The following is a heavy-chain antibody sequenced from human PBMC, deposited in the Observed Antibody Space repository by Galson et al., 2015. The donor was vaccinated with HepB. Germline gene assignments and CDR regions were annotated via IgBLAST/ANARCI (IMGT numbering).Heavy chain of an antibody. D-gene: IGHD3-9*01. CDR2: TYYRSKWYN. CDR1: GDSVSSNSAA. CDR3: ARAPDYDILTDYYEFDY. J-gene: IGHJ4*02. V-gene: IGHV6-1*01. Sequence: CAISGDSVSSNSAAWNWIRQSPSRGLEWLGRTYYRSKWYNDYAVSVKSRITINPDTSKNQFSLQLNSVTPEDTAVYYCARAPDYDILTDYYEFDYWGQGTLVTVSS.